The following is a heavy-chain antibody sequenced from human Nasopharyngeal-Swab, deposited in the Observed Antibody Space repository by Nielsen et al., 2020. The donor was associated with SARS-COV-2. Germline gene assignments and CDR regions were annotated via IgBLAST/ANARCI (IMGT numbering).Heavy chain of an antibody. CDR2: TNEEGSEE. Sequence: ETLSLTCAVYGFTSSPKLFTRVPHATAQGLKLVANTNEEGSEEYYVDSVRGRFTISRDSAKNSLYLEVNSLRAEDTAVYYCARAGQWELLRFAFDISGQLTMVTV. J-gene: IGHJ3*02. CDR1: GFTSSPKL. V-gene: IGHV3-7*01. D-gene: IGHD1-26*01. CDR3: ARAGQWELLRFAFDI.